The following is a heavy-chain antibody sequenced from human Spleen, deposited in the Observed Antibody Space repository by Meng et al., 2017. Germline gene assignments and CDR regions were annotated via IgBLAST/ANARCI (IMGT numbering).Heavy chain of an antibody. Sequence: QVPQQQWGAGLLKPSETLSLTSAVYGGSFSGYYWSWIRQPPGKGLEWIGEINHSGSTNYNPSLKSRVTISVDTSKNQFSLKLSSVTAADTAVYYCARPGGELGIHNWFDPWGQGTLVTVSS. CDR3: ARPGGELGIHNWFDP. D-gene: IGHD7-27*01. V-gene: IGHV4-34*01. CDR1: GGSFSGYY. CDR2: INHSGST. J-gene: IGHJ5*02.